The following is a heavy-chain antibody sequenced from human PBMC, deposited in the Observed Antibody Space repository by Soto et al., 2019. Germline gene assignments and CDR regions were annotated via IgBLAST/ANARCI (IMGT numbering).Heavy chain of an antibody. CDR2: IYSDGST. V-gene: IGHV3-66*01. D-gene: IGHD3-9*01. CDR3: ATLTKYDILTGFYPC. CDR1: GFTVNSNY. J-gene: IGHJ4*02. Sequence: EVQLVESGGGLVQPGGSLRLSCAASGFTVNSNYMSWVRQAPGKGLEWVSVIYSDGSTYYADSVKGRFIISRDNSNHTLYFQMTSLRAEDTAVYYCATLTKYDILTGFYPCWGQGTLVTVSS.